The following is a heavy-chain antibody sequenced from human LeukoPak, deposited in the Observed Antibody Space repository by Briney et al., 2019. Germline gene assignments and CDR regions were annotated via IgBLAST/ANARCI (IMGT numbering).Heavy chain of an antibody. Sequence: PGGSLRLSCAASGFIFDDYAMHWVRQAPGKGLEWVSLISGDGGNTYHADSVKGRFTISRDNSKNSLYMQMNSLRTEDTALYYCAKDIRRTPSHFDLWGRGTLVTVSS. V-gene: IGHV3-43*02. CDR2: ISGDGGNT. CDR3: AKDIRRTPSHFDL. J-gene: IGHJ2*01. CDR1: GFIFDDYA. D-gene: IGHD1-1*01.